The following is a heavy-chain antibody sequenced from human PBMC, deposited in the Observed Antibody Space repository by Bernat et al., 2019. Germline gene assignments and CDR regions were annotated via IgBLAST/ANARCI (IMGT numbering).Heavy chain of an antibody. CDR3: TTVWQWELLRPSDY. V-gene: IGHV3-15*07. J-gene: IGHJ4*02. CDR2: SKSKTDGGTT. CDR1: GCTCSNAW. Sequence: EVQLVESGGGLVKPGGSRRLSCAASGCTCSNAWMNWVRQAPGKGLEWVGRSKSKTDGGTTDYAAPVKGRFTISRDDSKNTLYLQMNSLKTEDTAVYYCTTVWQWELLRPSDYWGQGTLVTVSS. D-gene: IGHD1-26*01.